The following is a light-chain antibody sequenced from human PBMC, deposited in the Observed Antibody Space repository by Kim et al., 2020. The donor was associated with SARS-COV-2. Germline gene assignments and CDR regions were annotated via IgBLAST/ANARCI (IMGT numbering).Light chain of an antibody. Sequence: GQSITISCTATSSDIGGYNFVSWYQQHPGRAPKLMIYDVSHRPSGVSNRFSGSKSGSTASLTISGLQAEDEADYYCSSFTTSTLYVFGDGTKVTVL. CDR1: SSDIGGYNF. CDR3: SSFTTSTLYV. J-gene: IGLJ1*01. V-gene: IGLV2-14*03. CDR2: DVS.